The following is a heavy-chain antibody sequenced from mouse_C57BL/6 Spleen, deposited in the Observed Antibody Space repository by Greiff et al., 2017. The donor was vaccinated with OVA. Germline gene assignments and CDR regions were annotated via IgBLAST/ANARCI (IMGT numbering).Heavy chain of an antibody. Sequence: VQLQQSGAELVKPGASVKLSCKASGYTFTSYWMHWVKQRPGRGLEWIGRIDPNSGGTKYNEKFKSKATLTVAKPSSTAYMQLSSLTSEDSAVNDWARSDYGNYLAWFADWGQGTLVTVSA. D-gene: IGHD2-1*01. V-gene: IGHV1-72*01. J-gene: IGHJ3*01. CDR2: IDPNSGGT. CDR3: ARSDYGNYLAWFAD. CDR1: GYTFTSYW.